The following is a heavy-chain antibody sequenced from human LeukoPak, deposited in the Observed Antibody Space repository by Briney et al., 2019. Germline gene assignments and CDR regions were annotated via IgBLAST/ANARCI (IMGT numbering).Heavy chain of an antibody. CDR3: ARALNYYDSSGYPDY. V-gene: IGHV4-38-2*01. CDR1: GYSISSGYY. D-gene: IGHD3-22*01. CDR2: IYHSGST. Sequence: PSETLSLTCAVSGYSISSGYYWGWIRQPPGKGLEWIGSIYHSGSTYYNPSLKSRVTISVDTSKNQFSLKLSSVTAVDTAVYYCARALNYYDSSGYPDYWGQGTLVTVSS. J-gene: IGHJ4*02.